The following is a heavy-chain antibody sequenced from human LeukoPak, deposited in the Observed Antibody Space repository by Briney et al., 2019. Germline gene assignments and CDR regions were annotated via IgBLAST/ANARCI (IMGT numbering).Heavy chain of an antibody. CDR3: AKGIVGADYEDAFDI. CDR2: ISGSGGST. V-gene: IGHV3-23*01. CDR1: GFTFSSCA. Sequence: GGSLRLSCAASGFTFSSCAMSWVRQAPGKGLEWVSAISGSGGSTYYADSVKGRFTISRDNSKNTLYLQMNSLGAEDTAVYYCAKGIVGADYEDAFDIWGQGTMVTVSS. D-gene: IGHD1-26*01. J-gene: IGHJ3*02.